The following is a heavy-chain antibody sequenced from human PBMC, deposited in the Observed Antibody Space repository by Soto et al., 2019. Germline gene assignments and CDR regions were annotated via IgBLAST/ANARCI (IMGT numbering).Heavy chain of an antibody. V-gene: IGHV3-30*18. D-gene: IGHD1-26*01. CDR2: ISYDGSNK. CDR3: AKVVGATTHYFDY. Sequence: GGSLRLSCAASGFTFSRNGMHWVRQAPGKGLEWVAVISYDGSNKYYADSVKGRFTISRDNSKNTLYLQMNSLRAEDTAVYYCAKVVGATTHYFDYWGQGTLVTVSS. CDR1: GFTFSRNG. J-gene: IGHJ4*02.